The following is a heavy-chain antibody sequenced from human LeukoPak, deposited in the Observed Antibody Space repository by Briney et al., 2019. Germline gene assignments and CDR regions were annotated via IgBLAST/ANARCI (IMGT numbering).Heavy chain of an antibody. V-gene: IGHV4-59*01. CDR2: IYKTGNT. CDR3: AREESGYEYSPFCL. J-gene: IGHJ4*02. CDR1: GGPISNYY. D-gene: IGHD5-12*01. Sequence: SETLSLTCTVSGGPISNYYWNWVRQPPGRALEWIGYIYKTGNTIYSPSLESRVIMSVDTSQNQFSLKLRSVTAADTAIYYCAREESGYEYSPFCLWGQGIVVSVSS.